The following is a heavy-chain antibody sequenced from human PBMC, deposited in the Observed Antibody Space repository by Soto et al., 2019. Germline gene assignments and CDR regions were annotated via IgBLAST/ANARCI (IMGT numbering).Heavy chain of an antibody. CDR2: IIPIFGTA. CDR1: GGTFSSYA. Sequence: SVKVSCKASGGTFSSYAISWVRQAPGQGLEWMGGIIPIFGTANYAQKFQGRVTITADESTSTAYMELSSLRSEDTAVYYCARNGIAAAGNYSYYYYGMDVCGQGTTLTVSS. CDR3: ARNGIAAAGNYSYYYYGMDV. V-gene: IGHV1-69*13. D-gene: IGHD6-13*01. J-gene: IGHJ6*02.